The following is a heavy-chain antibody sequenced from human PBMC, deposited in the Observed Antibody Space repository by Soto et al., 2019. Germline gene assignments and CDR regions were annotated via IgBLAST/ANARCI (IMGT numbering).Heavy chain of an antibody. D-gene: IGHD3-10*01. V-gene: IGHV3-7*05. CDR2: IDQGGGEK. CDR1: GFTFTNYW. CDR3: ARGGNWFGP. Sequence: EVQLVESGGALVQPGGSLRLSCAASGFTFTNYWMAWVRQAPGKGLEWVANIDQGGGEKYYVDSVKGRFTISRDNAKNSLYLQMNSLRAEDTALYYCARGGNWFGPWGQGTLVTVSS. J-gene: IGHJ5*02.